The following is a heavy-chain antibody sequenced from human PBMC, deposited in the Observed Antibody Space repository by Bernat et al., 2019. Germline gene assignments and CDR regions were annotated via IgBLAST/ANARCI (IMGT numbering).Heavy chain of an antibody. J-gene: IGHJ5*02. CDR3: ARVVDGNRPRWFDP. Sequence: QVQLVQSGAEVKKPGSSVKVSCKASGGTFSSYTISWVRQAPGQGLEWMGRSIPILGIANYAQKFQSRVTITADKSTSTAYMELSSLSSEDTAVYYCARVVDGNRPRWFDPWGQGTLVTVSS. V-gene: IGHV1-69*02. D-gene: IGHD2-15*01. CDR1: GGTFSSYT. CDR2: SIPILGIA.